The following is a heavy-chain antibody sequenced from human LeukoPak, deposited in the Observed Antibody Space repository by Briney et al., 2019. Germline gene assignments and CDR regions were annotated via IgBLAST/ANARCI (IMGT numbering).Heavy chain of an antibody. CDR1: GFTFDDYA. V-gene: IGHV3-9*01. Sequence: GRSLRLSCAASGFTFDDYAMHWVRQAPGKGLEWVSGISWNSGSIGYADSVKGRFTISRDNAKNSLYLQMNSLRAEDTAVYYCARDDIAALVSDYWGQGTLVTVSS. CDR2: ISWNSGSI. CDR3: ARDDIAALVSDY. D-gene: IGHD6-6*01. J-gene: IGHJ4*02.